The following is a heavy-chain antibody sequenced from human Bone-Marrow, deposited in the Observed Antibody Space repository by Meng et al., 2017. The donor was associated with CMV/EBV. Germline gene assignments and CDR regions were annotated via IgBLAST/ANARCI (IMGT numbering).Heavy chain of an antibody. CDR2: IYWNDDK. CDR3: AHRPRIYYYDSFVFDY. V-gene: IGHV2-5*01. CDR1: GFSLSTSGVG. Sequence: SGPTLVKPTQTLTLTCTFSGFSLSTSGVGVGWIRQPPGKALEWLALIYWNDDKRYSPSLKSRLTITKDTSKNQVVLTMTNMDPGDTATYNCAHRPRIYYYDSFVFDYWGQGTLVTVSS. D-gene: IGHD3-22*01. J-gene: IGHJ4*02.